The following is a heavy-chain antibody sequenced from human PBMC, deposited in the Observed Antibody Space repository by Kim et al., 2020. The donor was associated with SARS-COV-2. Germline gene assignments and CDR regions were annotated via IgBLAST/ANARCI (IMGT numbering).Heavy chain of an antibody. CDR3: ANSEFDY. CDR2: GGST. V-gene: IGHV3-43*01. J-gene: IGHJ4*02. Sequence: GGSTYYADSVKGRFTISRDNSKNSLYLQMNSLRTEDTALYYCANSEFDYWGQGTLVTVSS.